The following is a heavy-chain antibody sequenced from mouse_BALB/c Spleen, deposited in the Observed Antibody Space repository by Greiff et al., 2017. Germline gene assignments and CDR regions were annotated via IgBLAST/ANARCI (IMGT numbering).Heavy chain of an antibody. Sequence: EVKLVESGPGLVKPSQSLSLTCTVTGYSITSDYAWNWIRQFPGNKLEWMGYISYSGSTSYNPSLKSRISITRDTSKNQFFLQLNSVTTEDTATYYCARGNPMDYWGQGTSVTVSS. J-gene: IGHJ4*01. D-gene: IGHD6-1*01. V-gene: IGHV3-2*02. CDR1: GYSITSDYA. CDR3: ARGNPMDY. CDR2: ISYSGST.